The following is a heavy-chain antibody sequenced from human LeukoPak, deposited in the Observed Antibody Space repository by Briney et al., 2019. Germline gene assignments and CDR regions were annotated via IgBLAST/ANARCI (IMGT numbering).Heavy chain of an antibody. CDR2: INRDGSTT. Sequence: GGSLRLSCAASGFTFSSNWMHWVRQTPGKGLVWVSHINRDGSTTYYADSVKGRFTISRDNAKNTLYLQMNSLRAEDTAVYYCAMDAAVKDSWGQGTLVTVSS. CDR3: AMDAAVKDS. J-gene: IGHJ4*02. CDR1: GFTFSSNW. D-gene: IGHD4-17*01. V-gene: IGHV3-74*01.